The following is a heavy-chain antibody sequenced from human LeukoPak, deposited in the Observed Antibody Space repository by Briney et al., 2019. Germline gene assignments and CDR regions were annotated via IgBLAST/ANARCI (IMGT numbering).Heavy chain of an antibody. CDR2: ISYDGRDQ. J-gene: IGHJ4*02. CDR3: AKNVVPTTVTPDN. V-gene: IGHV3-30*18. Sequence: PGGSLRLSCAASGLTFSSYGMHWVRQAPGKGLEWVAVISYDGRDQYYTDSVRGRFTISRDNSKNTLYLQLNSLRVEDTAVYYCAKNVVPTTVTPDNWGQGTLVTVSS. D-gene: IGHD4-17*01. CDR1: GLTFSSYG.